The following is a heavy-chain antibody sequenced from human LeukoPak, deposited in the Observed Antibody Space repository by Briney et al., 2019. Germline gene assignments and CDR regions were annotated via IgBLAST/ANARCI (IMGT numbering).Heavy chain of an antibody. D-gene: IGHD4-17*01. V-gene: IGHV1-69*05. CDR1: GGTFSSYA. Sequence: SVKVSCKASGGTFSSYAISWVRQAPGQGVEWMGGIIPIFCTATYAQNFHGRVTITTDESTSTAYMELSSLISEDTAVYYCASHYGEGYYYYYMDVWGKGTTVTVSS. J-gene: IGHJ6*03. CDR2: IIPIFCTA. CDR3: ASHYGEGYYYYYMDV.